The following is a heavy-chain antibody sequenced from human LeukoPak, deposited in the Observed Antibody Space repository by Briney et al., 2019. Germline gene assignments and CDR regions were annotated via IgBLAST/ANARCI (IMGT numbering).Heavy chain of an antibody. CDR1: GFAFSSYA. D-gene: IGHD3-22*01. CDR2: IYYSGST. Sequence: LRLSCAASGFAFSSYAMNWVRQAPGKGLEWIGYIYYSGSTYYNPSLKSRVTISVDTSKNQFSLKLSSVTAADTAVYYCARRYSSGYFDYWGQGTLVTVSS. CDR3: ARRYSSGYFDY. J-gene: IGHJ4*02. V-gene: IGHV4-30-4*08.